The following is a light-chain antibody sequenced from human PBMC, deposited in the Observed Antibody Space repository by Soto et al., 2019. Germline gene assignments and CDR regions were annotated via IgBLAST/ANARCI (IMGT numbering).Light chain of an antibody. Sequence: QSALTQPASVSGSPGQSITLSCTGTSSDVACYYLVSWYQQHPGKAPKLLIYEVTNRPSGVSHRFSGSKSGNTASLTISGLEADDEADYYCRSFGSTHMDVFGTGTKLTVL. CDR1: SSDVACYYL. CDR2: EVT. V-gene: IGLV2-14*01. CDR3: RSFGSTHMDV. J-gene: IGLJ1*01.